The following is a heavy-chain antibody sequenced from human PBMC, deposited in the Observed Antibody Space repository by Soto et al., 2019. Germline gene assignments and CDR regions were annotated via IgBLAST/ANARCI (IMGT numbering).Heavy chain of an antibody. CDR3: ARESHDILTGPPWVWDFYR. V-gene: IGHV4-34*01. CDR2: INDRGSI. J-gene: IGHJ2*01. D-gene: IGHD3-9*01. Sequence: QVQLQQWGAGPLRPLETLSLTCGVSGGSFSGYYWAWIRQSPGKGLEWIGEINDRGSINYNPSLKSRVSISVDTSKNHYSLNLRSVTAADTAVYYCARESHDILTGPPWVWDFYRWGRGTLVTVSS. CDR1: GGSFSGYY.